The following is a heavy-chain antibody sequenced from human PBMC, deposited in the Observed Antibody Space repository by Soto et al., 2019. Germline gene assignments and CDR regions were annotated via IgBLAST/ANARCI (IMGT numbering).Heavy chain of an antibody. Sequence: GGSLRLSCSASGFTFSSYAMHWVRQAPGKGLEYVSAISSNGGSTYYADSVKGRFTISRDNSKNTLYLQMSSLRAEDTAVYYCVKDLGAVAGTIVYWGQGTLVTVSS. CDR2: ISSNGGST. CDR1: GFTFSSYA. J-gene: IGHJ4*02. V-gene: IGHV3-64D*06. D-gene: IGHD6-19*01. CDR3: VKDLGAVAGTIVY.